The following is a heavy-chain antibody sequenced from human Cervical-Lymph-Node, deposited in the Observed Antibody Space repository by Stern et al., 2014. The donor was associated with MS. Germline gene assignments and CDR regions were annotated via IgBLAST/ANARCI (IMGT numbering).Heavy chain of an antibody. Sequence: EVQLVESGGGLVQPGRSLRLTCTVSGLTFHDYAMHWVRQAPGKGLEWVSGISWNSNSVGHADSVKGRFTISRDNAKNSVYLQMTGLRSDDTAFYYCAKDETGYTSGCLDHWGQGILVTVAS. D-gene: IGHD6-19*01. CDR3: AKDETGYTSGCLDH. CDR2: ISWNSNSV. J-gene: IGHJ4*02. CDR1: GLTFHDYA. V-gene: IGHV3-9*01.